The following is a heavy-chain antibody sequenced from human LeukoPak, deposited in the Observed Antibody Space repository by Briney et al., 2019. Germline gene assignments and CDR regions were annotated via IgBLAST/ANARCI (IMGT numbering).Heavy chain of an antibody. V-gene: IGHV3-7*01. CDR2: IKQDGSEK. CDR3: ARYRMVVPFDY. D-gene: IGHD2-15*01. J-gene: IGHJ4*02. CDR1: GFTFSSYW. Sequence: GGSLRLSCAASGFTFSSYWMSWVRHAPGKGLEWVANIKQDGSEKYYVDSVKGRFTISRDNAKDSLYLQMNSLRAEDTAVYYCARYRMVVPFDYWGQGTLVTVSS.